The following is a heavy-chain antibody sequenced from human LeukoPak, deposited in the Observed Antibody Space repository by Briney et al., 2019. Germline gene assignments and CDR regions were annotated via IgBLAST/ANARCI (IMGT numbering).Heavy chain of an antibody. CDR1: GYTFTGYY. D-gene: IGHD4-23*01. Sequence: ASVKVSCKASGYTFTGYYMHWVRQAPGQGLEWMGRINPNSGGTNYAQKFQGRVTMTRDTSISTAYMELSRLRSDDTAVYYCATLTPYGGNRRNGAFDIWGQGTMVTVSS. J-gene: IGHJ3*02. V-gene: IGHV1-2*06. CDR2: INPNSGGT. CDR3: ATLTPYGGNRRNGAFDI.